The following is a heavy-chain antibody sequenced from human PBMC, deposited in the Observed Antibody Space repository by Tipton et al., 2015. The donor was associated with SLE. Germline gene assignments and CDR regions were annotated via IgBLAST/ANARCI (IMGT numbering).Heavy chain of an antibody. D-gene: IGHD1-20*01. CDR2: ISSNGVST. Sequence: SLRLSCATSGFTFSAYAIHWVRQAPGKGLQYVSSISSNGVSTYVESVKGRFTISRDNAKNSLFLQMSSLRGEDTAVYFCARESGNWNLDDWGQGTLVTVSS. CDR3: ARESGNWNLDD. V-gene: IGHV3-64*02. J-gene: IGHJ4*02. CDR1: GFTFSAYA.